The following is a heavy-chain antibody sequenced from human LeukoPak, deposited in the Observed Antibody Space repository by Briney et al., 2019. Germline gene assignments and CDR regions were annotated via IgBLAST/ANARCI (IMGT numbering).Heavy chain of an antibody. Sequence: GGSLRLSCAASGFTFSSYAMSWVRQAPGKGLEWVSGISGSGSSTDYADSVKGRFTISRDNFKNTLYLQMNSLRAEDTAVYFCAIDRDFAWLLSISERGFDSWGQGTLVTVSS. J-gene: IGHJ5*01. CDR2: ISGSGSST. D-gene: IGHD3-9*01. CDR1: GFTFSSYA. V-gene: IGHV3-23*01. CDR3: AIDRDFAWLLSISERGFDS.